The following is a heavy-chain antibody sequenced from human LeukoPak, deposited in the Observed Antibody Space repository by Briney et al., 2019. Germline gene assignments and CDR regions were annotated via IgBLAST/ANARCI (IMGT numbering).Heavy chain of an antibody. CDR1: GFTFSSYA. J-gene: IGHJ4*02. V-gene: IGHV3-23*01. CDR3: AKSGRRWELLRNYFDY. CDR2: ISGSGGST. Sequence: GSLRLSCAASGFTFSSYAMGWVRQAPGKGLEWVSAISGSGGSTYYADSVKGRFTISRDNSKNTLYLQMNSLRAEDTAVYYCAKSGRRWELLRNYFDYWGQGTLVTVSS. D-gene: IGHD1-26*01.